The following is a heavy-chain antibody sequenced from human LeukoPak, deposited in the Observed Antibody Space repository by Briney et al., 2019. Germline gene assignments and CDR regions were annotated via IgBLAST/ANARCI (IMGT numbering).Heavy chain of an antibody. CDR3: AKSSYYDSSGYYREYYFDY. D-gene: IGHD3-22*01. CDR2: ISGSGGST. Sequence: PGGSLRLSCAASGFTFSYYAMHWVRQAPGKGLEWVSAISGSGGSTYYADSVKGRFTISRDNSKNTLYLQMNSLRAEDTAVYYCAKSSYYDSSGYYREYYFDYWGQGTLVTVSS. J-gene: IGHJ4*02. V-gene: IGHV3-23*01. CDR1: GFTFSYYA.